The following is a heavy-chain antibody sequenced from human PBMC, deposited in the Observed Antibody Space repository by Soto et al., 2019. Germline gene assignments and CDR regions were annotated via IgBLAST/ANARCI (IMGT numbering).Heavy chain of an antibody. D-gene: IGHD3-10*01. CDR2: ISGGGDAP. CDR3: ARKVPGSTSRPDYWYFDL. CDR1: GFTFINYA. V-gene: IGHV3-23*01. J-gene: IGHJ2*01. Sequence: EVQLLESGGGLVQPGGSPRLSCAGSGFTFINYAMNWVRQAPGKGLEWVSTISGGGDAPFFADSVRGRFTISRDNSKNTVTLQMNNLGVDDTAVYFCARKVPGSTSRPDYWYFDLWGRGTLVTVSS.